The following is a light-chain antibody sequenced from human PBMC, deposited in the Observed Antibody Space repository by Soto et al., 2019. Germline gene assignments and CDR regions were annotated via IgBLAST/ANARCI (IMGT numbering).Light chain of an antibody. V-gene: IGKV3-20*01. CDR2: DTS. CDR3: QQYGTSEII. J-gene: IGKJ5*01. Sequence: EFVLTQSPGTLSLSPGDRATLSCRASQSLTNSFIAWYQQRPGQAPRLLIYDTSSRASGLPDRFSGSGSGTDFTLTISRLETEDFAVFYCQQYGTSEIIFGQGTRLEIK. CDR1: QSLTNSF.